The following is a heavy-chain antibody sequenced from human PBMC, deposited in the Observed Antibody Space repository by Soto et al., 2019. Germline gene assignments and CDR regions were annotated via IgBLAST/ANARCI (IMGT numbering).Heavy chain of an antibody. CDR3: AKDYLGSSNVFDV. CDR1: GFTFSSYD. D-gene: IGHD2-2*01. Sequence: VGSLRLSCVASGFTFSSYDFHWVRRTPGKGLEWMAAISCGGTTKNYAESVKGRFFISRDNSRNTVFLQMNSVRDEDTTLYYCAKDYLGSSNVFDVWGRGTVVTVSS. J-gene: IGHJ3*01. CDR2: ISCGGTTK. V-gene: IGHV3-30*18.